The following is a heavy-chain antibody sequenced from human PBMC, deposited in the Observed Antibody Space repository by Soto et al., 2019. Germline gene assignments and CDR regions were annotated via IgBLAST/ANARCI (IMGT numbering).Heavy chain of an antibody. J-gene: IGHJ4*02. CDR3: ASGASRWYPYFFDS. D-gene: IGHD6-13*01. CDR1: AGTFNSYA. V-gene: IGHV1-69*01. Sequence: QAQVVQSGAEVRKPGSSVKLSCKASAGTFNSYAIAWVRQAPGQGLEWMGGIIPYYNTLNYAQKFQDRVTITADDSTNKGYMELSSLRSDDTAVYFCASGASRWYPYFFDSWAQGTLVTVSS. CDR2: IIPYYNTL.